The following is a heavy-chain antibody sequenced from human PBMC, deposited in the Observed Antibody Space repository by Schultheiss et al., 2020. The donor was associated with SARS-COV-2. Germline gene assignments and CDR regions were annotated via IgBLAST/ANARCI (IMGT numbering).Heavy chain of an antibody. V-gene: IGHV1-2*02. CDR2: MNPNSGGT. J-gene: IGHJ4*02. Sequence: ASVKVSCKASGYTFTSYYMHWVRQAPGQGLEWMGWMNPNSGGTNYAQKFQGRVTMTRDTSITTAYMELSGLRSDDTAVYYCARDSTRRKHSVNRGFDYWGQGTLVTVS. D-gene: IGHD5/OR15-5a*01. CDR1: GYTFTSYY. CDR3: ARDSTRRKHSVNRGFDY.